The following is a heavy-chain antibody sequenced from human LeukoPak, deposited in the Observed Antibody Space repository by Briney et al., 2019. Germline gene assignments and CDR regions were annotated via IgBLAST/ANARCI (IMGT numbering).Heavy chain of an antibody. D-gene: IGHD4-17*01. V-gene: IGHV3-7*02. CDR2: INHDGGDK. CDR3: AITGGPTVTAFDL. J-gene: IGHJ4*02. CDR1: GFIFRNYW. Sequence: PGGSLRLTCVACGFIFRNYWLSWVRQAPGKGLEWVANINHDGGDKNYVDSVKGRFTISRDNAKSSLYLQMSSLRVEDTAVYYCAITGGPTVTAFDLWGQGILVTVSS.